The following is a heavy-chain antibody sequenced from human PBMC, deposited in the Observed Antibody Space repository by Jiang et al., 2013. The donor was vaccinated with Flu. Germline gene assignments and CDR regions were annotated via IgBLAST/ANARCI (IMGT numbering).Heavy chain of an antibody. D-gene: IGHD1-26*01. V-gene: IGHV3-30*18. CDR2: ISYDGSNK. CDR1: GFTFSSYG. J-gene: IGHJ3*02. CDR3: AKDPRGRRVGXTPDDAFDI. Sequence: VQLVESGGGVVQPGRSLRLSCAASGFTFSSYGMHWVRQAPGKGLEWVAVISYDGSNKYYADSVKGRFTISRDNSKNTLYLQMNSLRAEDTAVYYCAKDPRGRRVGXTPDDAFDI.